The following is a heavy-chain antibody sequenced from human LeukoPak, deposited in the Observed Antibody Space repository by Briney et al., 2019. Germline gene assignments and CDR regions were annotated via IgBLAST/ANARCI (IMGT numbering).Heavy chain of an antibody. CDR1: GGSISSSNW. V-gene: IGHV4-4*02. Sequence: PSETPSLTCAVSGGSISSSNWWSWVRQPPGKGLEWIGEIYHSGSTNYNPSLESRVTISVDKSKNQFSLKLSSVTAADTAVYYCVCNSWGFDYWGQGTLVTVSS. CDR2: IYHSGST. CDR3: VCNSWGFDY. J-gene: IGHJ4*02. D-gene: IGHD4-23*01.